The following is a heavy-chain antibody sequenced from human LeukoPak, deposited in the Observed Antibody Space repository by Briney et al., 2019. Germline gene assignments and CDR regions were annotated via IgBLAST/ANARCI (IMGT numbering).Heavy chain of an antibody. V-gene: IGHV3-74*01. CDR1: GFTFSSYW. Sequence: PGGSLRLSCAASGFTFSSYWMHWVRQAPGKGLVWVSRISSDGSFTNYADSVEGRFTISRDNAKNMLYLQMNSLRAEDTAVYYCARAIGGNDYWGQGTLLTVSS. CDR2: ISSDGSFT. J-gene: IGHJ4*02. D-gene: IGHD1-26*01. CDR3: ARAIGGNDY.